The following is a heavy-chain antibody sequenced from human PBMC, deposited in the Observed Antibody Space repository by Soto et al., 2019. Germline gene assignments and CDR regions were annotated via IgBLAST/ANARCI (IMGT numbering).Heavy chain of an antibody. CDR1: GGSFSGYY. CDR3: ARTNTAIVRYYFDY. Sequence: SETLSLTCAVYGGSFSGYYWSWIRQPPGKGLEWIGEINHSGSTNYNPSLKSRVTISVDTSKNQFSLKLSSVTAADTAVYYCARTNTAIVRYYFDYWGQGTLVTVSS. D-gene: IGHD5-18*01. CDR2: INHSGST. V-gene: IGHV4-34*01. J-gene: IGHJ4*02.